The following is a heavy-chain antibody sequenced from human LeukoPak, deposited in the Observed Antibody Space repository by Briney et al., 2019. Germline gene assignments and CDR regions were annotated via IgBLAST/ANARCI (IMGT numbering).Heavy chain of an antibody. J-gene: IGHJ4*02. D-gene: IGHD3-22*01. CDR3: ATTNDGGGYQWGDFFDF. CDR2: IIPNLGTT. V-gene: IGHV1-69*04. CDR1: GGTSNSHA. Sequence: VASVKVSCKASGGTSNSHAISWVRQAPGQGLEWMGRIIPNLGTTNRAQNFQDRVTLTADNSTNTAYMELTSLTSDDTAVYYCATTNDGGGYQWGDFFDFWGQGTLVTVSS.